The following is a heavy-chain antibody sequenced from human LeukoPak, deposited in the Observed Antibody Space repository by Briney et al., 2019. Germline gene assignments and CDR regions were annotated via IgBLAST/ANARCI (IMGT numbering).Heavy chain of an antibody. CDR3: ARVINTAMTTGYFDY. J-gene: IGHJ4*02. CDR1: GYTFTSYY. V-gene: IGHV1-46*01. D-gene: IGHD5-18*01. CDR2: INPSGGST. Sequence: GASVKVSCKASGYTFTSYYMHWVRQAPGQGLEWMGIINPSGGSTSYAQKFQGRVTMTRDTSTSTVYMELSSLRSEDTAVYYCARVINTAMTTGYFDYWGQGTLVTVSS.